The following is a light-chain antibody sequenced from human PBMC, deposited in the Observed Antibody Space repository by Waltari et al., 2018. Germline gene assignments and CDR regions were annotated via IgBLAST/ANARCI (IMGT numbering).Light chain of an antibody. CDR3: HQYYSYPWT. J-gene: IGKJ1*01. CDR2: WAS. Sequence: DIVMTQSPDSLAVSLGERATINCKSSQSVLYSSDNNNYLAWSQQKQGQPPRLLIYWASTRESGVPDRFSGSGSGTDFTLTISSLQAEDVAVYYCHQYYSYPWTFGQGTTVEIK. CDR1: QSVLYSSDNNNY. V-gene: IGKV4-1*01.